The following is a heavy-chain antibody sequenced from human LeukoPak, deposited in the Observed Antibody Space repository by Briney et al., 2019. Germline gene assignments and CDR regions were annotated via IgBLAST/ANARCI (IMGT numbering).Heavy chain of an antibody. CDR3: AKASAYDYGSGRYPAY. CDR1: GFTFSDYY. CDR2: VTGSGGNT. D-gene: IGHD3-10*01. J-gene: IGHJ4*02. Sequence: PGGSLRLSCAASGFTFSDYYMSWVRQALGKGPEWVSSVTGSGGNTHYADSVKGRFTISRDNSKNTLYLQMNSLRAEDTAIYYCAKASAYDYGSGRYPAYWGQGTVVTVSS. V-gene: IGHV3-23*01.